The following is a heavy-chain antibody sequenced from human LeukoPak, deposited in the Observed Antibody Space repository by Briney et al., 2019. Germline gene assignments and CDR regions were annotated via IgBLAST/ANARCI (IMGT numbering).Heavy chain of an antibody. J-gene: IGHJ4*02. CDR2: INHSGST. D-gene: IGHD2/OR15-2a*01. CDR3: ARGRRELKYGPDY. V-gene: IGHV4-34*01. CDR1: GGSFSGYY. Sequence: SETLSLTCAVYGGSFSGYYWSWIRQPPGKGLEWIGEINHSGSTNYNPSLKSRVTISVDTSKNQFSLKLSSVTAADTAVYYCARGRRELKYGPDYWGQGTVVTVSS.